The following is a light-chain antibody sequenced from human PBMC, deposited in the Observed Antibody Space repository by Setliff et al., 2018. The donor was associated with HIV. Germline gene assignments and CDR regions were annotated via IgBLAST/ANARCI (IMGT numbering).Light chain of an antibody. CDR1: TGAVTSGHY. CDR3: LLSYSGARL. CDR2: DTT. J-gene: IGLJ2*01. V-gene: IGLV7-46*01. Sequence: QTVVTQEPSLTVSPGGTVTLTCGSSTGAVTSGHYPYWFQQRPGQAPRTLIYDTTNRHSWTPARFSGYLLGGKAALTLSRAQPEDEADYYCLLSYSGARLFGGGTKATVL.